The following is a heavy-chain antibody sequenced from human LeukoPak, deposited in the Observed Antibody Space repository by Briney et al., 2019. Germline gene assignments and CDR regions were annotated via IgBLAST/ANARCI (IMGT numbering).Heavy chain of an antibody. CDR3: ARDVAGIAAAGAPPPEDWYFDL. D-gene: IGHD6-13*01. Sequence: GGSLRLSCAAPGFTFSSYSMNWVRQAPGKGLEWVSSISSISSYIYYADSVKGRFTISRDNAKNSLYLQMNSLRAEDTAVYYCARDVAGIAAAGAPPPEDWYFDLRGRGTLVTVSS. CDR1: GFTFSSYS. V-gene: IGHV3-21*01. J-gene: IGHJ2*01. CDR2: ISSISSYI.